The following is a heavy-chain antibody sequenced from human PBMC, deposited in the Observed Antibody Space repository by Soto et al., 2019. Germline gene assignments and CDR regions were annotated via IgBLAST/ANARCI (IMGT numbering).Heavy chain of an antibody. Sequence: GASVKVSCKASGYTFTSYGISWVRQALGQGLEWMGWISAYNGNTNYAQKLQGRVTMTTDTSTSTAYMELRSLRSDDTAVYYCARGIAAAGFNWFDPWGQGTLVTVSS. J-gene: IGHJ5*02. CDR2: ISAYNGNT. V-gene: IGHV1-18*04. D-gene: IGHD6-13*01. CDR3: ARGIAAAGFNWFDP. CDR1: GYTFTSYG.